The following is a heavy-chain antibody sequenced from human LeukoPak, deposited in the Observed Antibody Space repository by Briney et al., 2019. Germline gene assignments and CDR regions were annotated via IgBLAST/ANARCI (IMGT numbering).Heavy chain of an antibody. Sequence: SETLSLTCAVYGGSFSGYYWSWIRQPPGKGLEWIGEINHSGSTNYNPSLKSRVTISVDTSKNQFSLKLSSVTAADTAVYYCARRHPYDSSGYYYPRPSYFDYWGQGTLVTVSS. V-gene: IGHV4-34*01. CDR2: INHSGST. CDR1: GGSFSGYY. D-gene: IGHD3-22*01. J-gene: IGHJ4*02. CDR3: ARRHPYDSSGYYYPRPSYFDY.